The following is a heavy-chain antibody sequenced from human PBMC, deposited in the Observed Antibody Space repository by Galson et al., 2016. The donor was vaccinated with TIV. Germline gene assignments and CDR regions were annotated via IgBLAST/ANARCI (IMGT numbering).Heavy chain of an antibody. CDR2: ILPIVVTV. J-gene: IGHJ4*02. CDR1: GATFSDYA. Sequence: VKVSCKASGATFSDYAISWVRQARGQGLEWMGGILPIVVTVHYAQNFRGRVTMTADKSTSTAYMQLSGLKSEDTAVYYCAWGEGDLKEWLSRPLESWGQGTLVVVSS. CDR3: AWGEGDLKEWLSRPLES. V-gene: IGHV1-69*06. D-gene: IGHD3-3*01.